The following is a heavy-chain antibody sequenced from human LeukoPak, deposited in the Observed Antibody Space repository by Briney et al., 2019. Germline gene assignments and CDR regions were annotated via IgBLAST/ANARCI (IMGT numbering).Heavy chain of an antibody. CDR3: AKGGSSWETEDY. V-gene: IGHV3-30*02. CDR2: IRYDGSNK. J-gene: IGHJ4*02. D-gene: IGHD6-13*01. CDR1: GFTFSSYG. Sequence: PGGSLRLSCAASGFTFSSYGMHWVRQAPGKGLEWVAFIRYDGSNKYYADSVKGRFTISRDNSKNTLYLQMNSLRAEDTAVYYCAKGGSSWETEDYWGQGTLVTVSS.